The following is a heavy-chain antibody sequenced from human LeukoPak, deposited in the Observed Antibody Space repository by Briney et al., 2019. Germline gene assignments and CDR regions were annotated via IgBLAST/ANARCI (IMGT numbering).Heavy chain of an antibody. D-gene: IGHD4-17*01. V-gene: IGHV4-4*07. Sequence: SETLSLTCTVSGVSISSYYWSWIRQPAGKGLEWIGRIYTSGSTNYNPSLKRRVTISVDTSKNQFSLKLSSVTAADTAVYYRARDRPDDYGDFRDAFDIWGQGTMVTVSS. CDR1: GVSISSYY. J-gene: IGHJ3*02. CDR2: IYTSGST. CDR3: ARDRPDDYGDFRDAFDI.